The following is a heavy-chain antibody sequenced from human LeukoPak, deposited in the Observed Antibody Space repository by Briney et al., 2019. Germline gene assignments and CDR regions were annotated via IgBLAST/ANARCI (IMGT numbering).Heavy chain of an antibody. CDR1: GYSFTSYW. CDR3: ATSRRGCSYASHYYGMDV. J-gene: IGHJ6*02. D-gene: IGHD5-18*01. Sequence: PGGSLRLSCKGSGYSFTSYWISWVRQMPGKGLEWMGRIDPSDSYTNYSPSFQGHVTISADKSISTAYLQWSSLKASDTAMYYCATSRRGCSYASHYYGMDVWGQGTTVTVSS. CDR2: IDPSDSYT. V-gene: IGHV5-10-1*01.